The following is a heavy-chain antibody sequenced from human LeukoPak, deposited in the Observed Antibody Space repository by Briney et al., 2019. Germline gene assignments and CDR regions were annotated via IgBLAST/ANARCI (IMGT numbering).Heavy chain of an antibody. J-gene: IGHJ4*02. V-gene: IGHV1-69*04. D-gene: IGHD6-19*01. CDR1: GGTFSSYA. CDR2: IIPILGIA. Sequence: GASVKVSCKASGGTFSSYAISWVRQAPGQGLEWMGRIIPILGIANYAQKFQGRDTITADKSTSTAYMELSSLRSEDTAVYYCARDLSLSSGWYDHFDYWGQGTLVTVSS. CDR3: ARDLSLSSGWYDHFDY.